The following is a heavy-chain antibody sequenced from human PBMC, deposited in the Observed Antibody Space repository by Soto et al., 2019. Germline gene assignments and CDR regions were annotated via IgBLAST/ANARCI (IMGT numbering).Heavy chain of an antibody. D-gene: IGHD2-15*01. CDR2: MNPNSGNT. J-gene: IGHJ4*02. V-gene: IGHV1-8*01. Sequence: ASVKVSCKASGYTFTSYDINWVRQATGQGLEWMGWMNPNSGNTGYAQKFQGRVTMTRNTSISTAYIELSSLRSEDTAVYYCARVPYCSGGSCPYYFDEWGQGTLVTVSS. CDR3: ARVPYCSGGSCPYYFDE. CDR1: GYTFTSYD.